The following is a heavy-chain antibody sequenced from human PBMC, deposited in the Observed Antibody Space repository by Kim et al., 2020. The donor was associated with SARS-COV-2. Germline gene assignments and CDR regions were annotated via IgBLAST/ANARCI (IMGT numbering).Heavy chain of an antibody. CDR1: GYSFTSYW. CDR3: ARLEAVAGTPWGTPPKY. V-gene: IGHV5-51*01. J-gene: IGHJ4*02. Sequence: GESLKISCKGSGYSFTSYWIGWVRQMPGKGLEWMGIIYPGDSDTRYSPSFQGQVTISADKSISTAYLQWSSLKASDTAMYYCARLEAVAGTPWGTPPKYWGQGTLVTVSS. D-gene: IGHD6-19*01. CDR2: IYPGDSDT.